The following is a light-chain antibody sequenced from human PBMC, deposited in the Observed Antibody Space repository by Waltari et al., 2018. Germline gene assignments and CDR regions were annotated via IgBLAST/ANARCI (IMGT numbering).Light chain of an antibody. Sequence: QSVLTQPPSVSAAPGQTVTISCPGSSSNIGNTYVSWYQQLPKTAPKLLIYDNHKRPSGIPDRFSGSKSGTSATLDIAGLQTGDEADYYGATWDSSLDLVIFGGGTKVTVL. CDR2: DNH. CDR1: SSNIGNTY. CDR3: ATWDSSLDLVI. J-gene: IGLJ2*01. V-gene: IGLV1-51*01.